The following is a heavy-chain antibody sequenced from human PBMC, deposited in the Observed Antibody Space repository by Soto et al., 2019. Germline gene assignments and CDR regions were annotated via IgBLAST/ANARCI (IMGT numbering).Heavy chain of an antibody. CDR1: RGTFGSYG. J-gene: IGHJ6*02. CDR3: ARDKTPITPVSNYYYGLDI. D-gene: IGHD4-17*01. CDR2: IIPILQRV. V-gene: IGHV1-69*01. Sequence: QVQLVQSGAEVKKPGSSVKVSCKASRGTFGSYGVSWVRQAPGQGLEWMGGIIPILQRVTYAERFRGRVTRTADASTNTAFMDLGGLSSEDTAVYFCARDKTPITPVSNYYYGLDIWGQGTTVTVSS.